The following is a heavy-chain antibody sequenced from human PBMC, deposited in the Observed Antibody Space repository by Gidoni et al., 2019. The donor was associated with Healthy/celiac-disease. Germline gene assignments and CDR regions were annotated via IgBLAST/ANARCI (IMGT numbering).Heavy chain of an antibody. Sequence: QVQLVQSGAEVKTPGASVKVSCKASGYIFTNYYMHWVRQAPGQGLEWMGIINPSGGSTSYAQKFQGRVTMTRDTSTSTVYMELSSLRSEDTAVYYCARDSYGDYDFDYWGQGTLVTVSS. D-gene: IGHD4-17*01. V-gene: IGHV1-46*01. J-gene: IGHJ4*02. CDR1: GYIFTNYY. CDR3: ARDSYGDYDFDY. CDR2: INPSGGST.